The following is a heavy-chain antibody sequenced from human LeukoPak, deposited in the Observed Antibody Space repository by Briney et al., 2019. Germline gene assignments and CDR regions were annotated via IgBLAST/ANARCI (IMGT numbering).Heavy chain of an antibody. Sequence: GGSLRLSCAASGFTFSSYSMNWVRQAPGKGLEWVSSISSSSSYIYYADSVKGRFTISRDSAKNSLYLQMNSLRAEDTAVYYCASGYCSSTSCYEGDYYYGMDVWGQGTTVTVSS. V-gene: IGHV3-21*01. CDR3: ASGYCSSTSCYEGDYYYGMDV. CDR2: ISSSSSYI. CDR1: GFTFSSYS. J-gene: IGHJ6*02. D-gene: IGHD2-2*01.